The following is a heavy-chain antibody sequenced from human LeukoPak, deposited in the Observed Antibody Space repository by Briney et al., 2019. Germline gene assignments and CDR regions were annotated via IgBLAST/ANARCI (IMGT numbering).Heavy chain of an antibody. D-gene: IGHD3-22*01. CDR2: IYPGDSDT. Sequence: GESLKISCKGSGYSFTSYWIGWVRQMPGKGLEWMGIIYPGDSDTRYSPSFQGQVTISADKSISTAYLQWSSLKASDTAMYYCATTYYYDSSGYPYYLDYWGQGTLVTVSS. CDR1: GYSFTSYW. J-gene: IGHJ4*02. V-gene: IGHV5-51*01. CDR3: ATTYYYDSSGYPYYLDY.